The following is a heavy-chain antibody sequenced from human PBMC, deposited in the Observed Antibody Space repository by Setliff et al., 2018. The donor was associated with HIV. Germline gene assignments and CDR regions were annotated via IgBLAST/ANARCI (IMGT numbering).Heavy chain of an antibody. CDR2: IYYTGRT. D-gene: IGHD6-13*01. CDR1: GGSISGSNNH. V-gene: IGHV4-39*07. CDR3: ARGDSSSWIFDY. J-gene: IGHJ4*02. Sequence: PSETLSLTCTVSGGSISGSNNHWGWIRQSPGKGLEWIGSIYYTGRTYYNPSLKSRVIISVDTSKKQFFLKLSSVTAADTAVYYCARGDSSSWIFDYWGQGTLVTVSS.